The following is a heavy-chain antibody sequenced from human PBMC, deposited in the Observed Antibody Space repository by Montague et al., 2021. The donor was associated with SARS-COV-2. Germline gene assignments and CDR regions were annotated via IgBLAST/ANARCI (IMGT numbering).Heavy chain of an antibody. CDR3: AAPTDYYYYSLDV. J-gene: IGHJ6*02. CDR2: IYVSDNG. CDR1: GGSISNGS. Sequence: SETLSLTCAVSGGSISNGSYYWIWQPQGRGLGRISYIYVSDNGDYNHSLTSRITILVDTSKNQFSLKLNSVTAADAAVDYCAAPTDYYYYSLDVWGQGTTATVS. V-gene: IGHV4-4*08.